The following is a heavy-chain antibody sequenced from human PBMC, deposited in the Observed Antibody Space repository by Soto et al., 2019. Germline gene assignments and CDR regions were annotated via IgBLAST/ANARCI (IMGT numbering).Heavy chain of an antibody. Sequence: QVHLVQSGTEVKKPGSSVKVSCKASGGTFSSSGFSWVRQAPGQGLEWMGMIVPILDTTNYAQKFQARVTITADEVTSTAYMELPSLRSEDTAVYYCARWPQPRYTADPYAVDVWGQGTRVIVSS. CDR3: ARWPQPRYTADPYAVDV. CDR2: IVPILDTT. J-gene: IGHJ6*02. D-gene: IGHD3-16*02. V-gene: IGHV1-69*11. CDR1: GGTFSSSG.